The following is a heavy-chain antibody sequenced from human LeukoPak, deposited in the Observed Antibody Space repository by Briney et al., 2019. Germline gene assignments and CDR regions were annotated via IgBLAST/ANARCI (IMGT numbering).Heavy chain of an antibody. J-gene: IGHJ5*02. CDR2: IYTSGST. D-gene: IGHD3-3*01. V-gene: IGHV4-4*07. CDR3: ARDAKANYDFWSGYGSYNWFDP. Sequence: SETLSLACTVSGGSISSYYWGWIRQPAGKGLEWIGRIYTSGSTNYNPSLKSRVTMSVDTSKNQFSLKLSSVTAADTAVYYCARDAKANYDFWSGYGSYNWFDPWGQGTLVTVSS. CDR1: GGSISSYY.